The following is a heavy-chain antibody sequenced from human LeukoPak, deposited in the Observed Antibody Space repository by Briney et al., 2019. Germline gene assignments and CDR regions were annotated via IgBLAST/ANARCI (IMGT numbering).Heavy chain of an antibody. V-gene: IGHV4-34*01. CDR1: GGSFSGYY. CDR2: INHSGST. CDR3: ARLPTRGGSSSWYSKYYYYYYRDV. J-gene: IGHJ6*03. D-gene: IGHD6-13*01. Sequence: SETLSLTCAVYGGSFSGYYWSWIRQPPGKGLEWIGEINHSGSTNYNPSLKSRVTISVDTSKNQFSLKLSSVTAADTAVYYCARLPTRGGSSSWYSKYYYYYYRDVWGKGTTVTVSS.